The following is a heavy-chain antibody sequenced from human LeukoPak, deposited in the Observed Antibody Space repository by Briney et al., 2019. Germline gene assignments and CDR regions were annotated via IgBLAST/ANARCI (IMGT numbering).Heavy chain of an antibody. D-gene: IGHD6-13*01. CDR1: GGSISSYY. CDR3: ASLIAAAGSVDY. V-gene: IGHV4-59*01. CDR2: IYYSGST. J-gene: IGHJ4*02. Sequence: SETLSLTCTVSGGSISSYYWSWIRQPPGKGLEWIGYIYYSGSTNYNPSLKSRVTISVDTSKNQFSLKLSSVTAADTAVYYCASLIAAAGSVDYWGQGTLVTVSS.